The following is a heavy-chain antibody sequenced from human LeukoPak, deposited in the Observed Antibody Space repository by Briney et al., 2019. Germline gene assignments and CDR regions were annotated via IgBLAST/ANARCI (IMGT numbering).Heavy chain of an antibody. Sequence: SETLSLTFTVSGGSISSYYWSWIRQPAGKGLEWIGRIYTSGSTNYNPSLKSRVTMSVDTSKNQFSLKLSSVTAADTAVYYCARGTRQQLPVHWFDPWGQGTLVTVSS. D-gene: IGHD6-13*01. J-gene: IGHJ5*02. CDR3: ARGTRQQLPVHWFDP. CDR2: IYTSGST. CDR1: GGSISSYY. V-gene: IGHV4-4*07.